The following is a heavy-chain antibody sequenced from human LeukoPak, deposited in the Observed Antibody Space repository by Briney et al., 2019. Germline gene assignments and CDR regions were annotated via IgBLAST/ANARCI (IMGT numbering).Heavy chain of an antibody. J-gene: IGHJ2*01. D-gene: IGHD5-18*01. Sequence: SETLSLTCTVSGGSISSYYWSWIRQPPGKGLEWIGYIYYSGSTNYNPSLKSRVTISVDTSKNQFSLKLSSVTAADTAVYYCARIQLWFVGYFDLWGRGTLVTVSS. V-gene: IGHV4-59*08. CDR3: ARIQLWFVGYFDL. CDR2: IYYSGST. CDR1: GGSISSYY.